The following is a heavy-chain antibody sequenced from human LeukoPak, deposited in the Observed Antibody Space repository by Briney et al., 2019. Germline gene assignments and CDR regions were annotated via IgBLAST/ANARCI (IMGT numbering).Heavy chain of an antibody. J-gene: IGHJ5*02. CDR2: INPSSGGT. CDR1: GYTFTGYY. Sequence: ASVKVSCKASGYTFTGYYMHWVRQAPGQGLEWMGWINPSSGGTNSAQKFQGRVTMTRDTSITTAYMELSSLRSEDTAVYYCARGQQWLVEVWFDPWGQGTLVTVSS. D-gene: IGHD6-19*01. V-gene: IGHV1-2*02. CDR3: ARGQQWLVEVWFDP.